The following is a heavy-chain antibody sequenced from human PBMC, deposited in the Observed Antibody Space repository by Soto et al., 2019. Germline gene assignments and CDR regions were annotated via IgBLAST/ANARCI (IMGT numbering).Heavy chain of an antibody. V-gene: IGHV3-73*02. CDR1: GFTFSGSA. J-gene: IGHJ4*02. CDR3: TTQEGEPRRNV. CDR2: IRSEVYSYAT. Sequence: EVQLVESGGGLVQPGGSLKLSCAASGFTFSGSAIHWVRQASGKGLEWVGHIRSEVYSYATTNAASMKGRFTISRDDSKNTAYLQMSSLKTEDTAVYYCTTQEGEPRRNVCGQGTLVTVSS. D-gene: IGHD2-21*01.